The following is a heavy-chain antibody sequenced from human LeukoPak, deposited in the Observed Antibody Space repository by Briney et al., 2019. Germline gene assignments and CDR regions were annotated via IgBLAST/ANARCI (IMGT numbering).Heavy chain of an antibody. V-gene: IGHV4-39*01. Sequence: SETLSLTCTVSGGSISSSSYYWGWIRQPPGKGLEWIGSIYYSGSTYYNPSLKSRVTISVDTSKNQFSLKLSSVTAPDTAVYYCARQAVTTHFDYWGQGTLVTVSS. CDR1: GGSISSSSYY. CDR2: IYYSGST. J-gene: IGHJ4*02. D-gene: IGHD4-17*01. CDR3: ARQAVTTHFDY.